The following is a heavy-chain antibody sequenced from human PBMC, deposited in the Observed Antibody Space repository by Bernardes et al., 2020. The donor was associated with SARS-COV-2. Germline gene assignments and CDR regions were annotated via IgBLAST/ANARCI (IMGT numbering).Heavy chain of an antibody. CDR3: ARVGGSALGIPIDAFDV. CDR1: GFTFGDYA. D-gene: IGHD7-27*01. CDR2: IRSKAYGGTT. J-gene: IGHJ3*01. Sequence: GGSLRLSCTASGFTFGDYAMSWVRQAPGKGLEWVGFIRSKAYGGTTEYAASVKGRFTISRDDSKSIAYLQINSLTAEDTALYHCARVGGSALGIPIDAFDVWGQGTMVTVSS. V-gene: IGHV3-49*04.